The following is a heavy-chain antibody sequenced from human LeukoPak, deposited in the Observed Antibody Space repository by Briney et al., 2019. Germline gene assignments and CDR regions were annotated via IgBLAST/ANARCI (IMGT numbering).Heavy chain of an antibody. Sequence: HPGGSLRLSCAASGFTFSSYSMNWVRQAPGKGLEWVSSISSSSSYIYYADSVKGRFTVSRDNAKNSLYLQMNSLRAEDTAVYYCARNPNIVATIVLEGNWFDPWGQGTLVTVSS. CDR1: GFTFSSYS. CDR3: ARNPNIVATIVLEGNWFDP. J-gene: IGHJ5*02. V-gene: IGHV3-21*01. CDR2: ISSSSSYI. D-gene: IGHD5-12*01.